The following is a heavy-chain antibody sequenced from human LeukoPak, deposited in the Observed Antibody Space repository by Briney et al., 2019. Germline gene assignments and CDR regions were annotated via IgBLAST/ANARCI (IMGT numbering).Heavy chain of an antibody. CDR3: ARHVVGVGFDY. J-gene: IGHJ4*02. V-gene: IGHV3-21*01. Sequence: GGSLRLSCAASGFTFSSYSMNWVRQAPGKGLEWVSSITSSSSYIYYADSVKGRFTISRDNAKNSLYLQMNSLRAEDTAVYYCARHVVGVGFDYWGQGTLVTVSS. CDR1: GFTFSSYS. CDR2: ITSSSSYI. D-gene: IGHD3-22*01.